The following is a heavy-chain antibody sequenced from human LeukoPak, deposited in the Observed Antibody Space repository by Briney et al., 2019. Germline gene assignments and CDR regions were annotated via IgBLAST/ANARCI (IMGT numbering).Heavy chain of an antibody. CDR1: GGPFSGYD. CDR3: ARGLGWQVTPMGLFYMDV. J-gene: IGHJ6*03. CDR2: INSGGDT. Sequence: SETLSLTCGVDGGPFSGYDWTWVRQPPGKGLEWIGQINSGGDTNYNPSLKSRVTISVDTSKNQFSLKVTSVTAADTAVYYCARGLGWQVTPMGLFYMDVWGEGATVIVSS. D-gene: IGHD2-21*02. V-gene: IGHV4-34*01.